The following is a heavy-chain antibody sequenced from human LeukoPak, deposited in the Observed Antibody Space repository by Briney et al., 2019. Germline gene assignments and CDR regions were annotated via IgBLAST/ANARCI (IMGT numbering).Heavy chain of an antibody. CDR3: ARVREADYYDSTSRDY. J-gene: IGHJ4*02. V-gene: IGHV4-59*01. D-gene: IGHD3-22*01. CDR2: IYYSGST. Sequence: PSETLSLTCTVSGGSISSYYWSWIRQPPGKGLEWIGYIYYSGSTNYNPSLKSRVTISVDTSKNQFSLKLSSVTAADTAVYYCARVREADYYDSTSRDYWGQGTLVTVSS. CDR1: GGSISSYY.